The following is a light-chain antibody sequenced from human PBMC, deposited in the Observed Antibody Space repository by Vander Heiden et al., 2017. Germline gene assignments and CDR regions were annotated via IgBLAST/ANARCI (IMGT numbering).Light chain of an antibody. Sequence: QSALTQPASVSGSPGQSVTISCTGTSSDVGGYHYVSWYQQHPGKAPKLMIYDVSNRPSGVSNRFSGSKSGNTASLTISGLQAEDEADYYCSSYTSSSTPLVFGGGTKLTVL. CDR1: SSDVGGYHY. CDR3: SSYTSSSTPLV. V-gene: IGLV2-14*01. J-gene: IGLJ2*01. CDR2: DVS.